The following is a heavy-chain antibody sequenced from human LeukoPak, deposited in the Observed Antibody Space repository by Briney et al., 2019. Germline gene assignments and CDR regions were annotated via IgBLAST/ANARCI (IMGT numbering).Heavy chain of an antibody. V-gene: IGHV3-64*01. Sequence: TGGSLRLSCAASGFTFSSSAMSWVRQAPGKGLEWVSAISSNGGSTYYANSVKGRFTISRDNSKNTPFLQMGSLRAEDMAVYYCARGGSIAARPIDYWGQGTLVTDSS. CDR2: ISSNGGST. J-gene: IGHJ4*02. CDR1: GFTFSSSA. D-gene: IGHD6-6*01. CDR3: ARGGSIAARPIDY.